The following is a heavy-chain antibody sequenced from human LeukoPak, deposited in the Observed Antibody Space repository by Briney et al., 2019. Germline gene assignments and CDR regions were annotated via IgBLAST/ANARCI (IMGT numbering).Heavy chain of an antibody. CDR1: GFTFSNYA. D-gene: IGHD2-2*01. CDR2: ISSGSDNT. Sequence: PGGSLRLSCVASGFTFSNYAMTWARQAPGKGLEWVSTISSGSDNTYYADSVKGRFTISRDNSKKTPYLQMKRLRVEHTAGYYCYWSSSTGEAGGGFSWGQGALLTVSS. CDR3: YWSSSTGEAGGGFS. J-gene: IGHJ5*02. V-gene: IGHV3-23*01.